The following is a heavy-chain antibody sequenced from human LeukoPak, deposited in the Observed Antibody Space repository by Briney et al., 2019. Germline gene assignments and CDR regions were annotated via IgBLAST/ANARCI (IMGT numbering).Heavy chain of an antibody. D-gene: IGHD3-22*01. CDR2: IYYSGNT. CDR1: GDSISGYS. CDR3: ASGGYYDSSGYYRRFFQH. J-gene: IGHJ1*01. Sequence: SETLSLTCTVSGDSISGYSWTWIRQPPGKGLEWIGYIYYSGNTDYNPSLKSRVTISVDTSKKQFSLKLSSVTAADTAVYYCASGGYYDSSGYYRRFFQHWGQGTLVTVSS. V-gene: IGHV4-59*01.